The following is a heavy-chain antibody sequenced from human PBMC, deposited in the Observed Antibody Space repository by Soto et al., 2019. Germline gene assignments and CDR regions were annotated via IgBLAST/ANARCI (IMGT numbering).Heavy chain of an antibody. Sequence: PSETLSLTCAVYGGSFSGYYWSWIRQPPGKGLEGIGESNHSGSTNYNPSLKSRGTISVDTSKNQFSLKLISVTAADTAVYYCARVWAYYDFWGTATHRGNWFAPWGQRT. CDR1: GGSFSGYY. J-gene: IGHJ5*02. D-gene: IGHD3-3*01. CDR2: SNHSGST. CDR3: ARVWAYYDFWGTATHRGNWFAP. V-gene: IGHV4-34*01.